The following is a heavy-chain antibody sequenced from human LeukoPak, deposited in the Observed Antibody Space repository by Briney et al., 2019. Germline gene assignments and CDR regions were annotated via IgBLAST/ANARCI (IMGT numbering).Heavy chain of an antibody. Sequence: PGGSLRLSCSASGFTFSNYAMHWVRQAPGKGLEHVSVIGNNGGITYYADSVKGRFTISRDNSKNTLYLQMTSLRPEDTAVYYCANLGQNGGKNYGMDVWGQGTTVTVPS. J-gene: IGHJ6*02. CDR3: ANLGQNGGKNYGMDV. CDR2: IGNNGGIT. V-gene: IGHV3-64D*09. CDR1: GFTFSNYA. D-gene: IGHD4-23*01.